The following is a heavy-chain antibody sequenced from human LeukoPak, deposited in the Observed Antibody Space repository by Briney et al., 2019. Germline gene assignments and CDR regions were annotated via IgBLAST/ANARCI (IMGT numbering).Heavy chain of an antibody. V-gene: IGHV4-59*08. CDR3: ARHDLRGGAFDI. CDR2: MHNNGNS. CDR1: GVSMSSYY. D-gene: IGHD3/OR15-3a*01. J-gene: IGHJ3*02. Sequence: SETLSLTCTASGVSMSSYYWSWIRQPPGKGLEWIAYMHNNGNSNYNPSLKSRVTISIDTSNNHFSLKLTSVTAADTTIYYCARHDLRGGAFDIWGRGTLVTVSS.